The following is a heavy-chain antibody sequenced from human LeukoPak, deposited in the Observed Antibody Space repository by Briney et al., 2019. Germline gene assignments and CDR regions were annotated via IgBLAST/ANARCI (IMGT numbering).Heavy chain of an antibody. Sequence: ASVKVSCKASGYTFTSYDINWVRQATGQGIEWMGWMNPNSGNTGYAQKFQGRVTMTRNTSISTAYMELSSLRSEDTAVYYCASPSRGFWSARYYGMDVWGQGTTVTVSS. CDR1: GYTFTSYD. V-gene: IGHV1-8*01. CDR3: ASPSRGFWSARYYGMDV. CDR2: MNPNSGNT. J-gene: IGHJ6*02. D-gene: IGHD3-3*01.